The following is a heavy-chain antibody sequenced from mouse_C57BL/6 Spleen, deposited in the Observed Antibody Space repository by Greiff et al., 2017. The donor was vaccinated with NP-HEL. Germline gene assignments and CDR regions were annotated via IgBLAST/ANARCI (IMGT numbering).Heavy chain of an antibody. Sequence: EVQLVESEGGLVQPGSSMKLSCTASGFTFSDYYMAWVRQVPEKGLEWVANINYDGSSTYYLDSLKSRFIISRDNAKNILYLQMSSLKSEDTASYDSARASYYAMDYWGQGTSVTVSS. J-gene: IGHJ4*01. CDR1: GFTFSDYY. V-gene: IGHV5-16*01. CDR2: INYDGSST. CDR3: ARASYYAMDY.